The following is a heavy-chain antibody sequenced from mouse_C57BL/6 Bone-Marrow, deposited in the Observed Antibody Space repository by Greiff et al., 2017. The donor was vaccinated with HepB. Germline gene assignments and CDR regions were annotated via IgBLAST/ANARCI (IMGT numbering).Heavy chain of an antibody. V-gene: IGHV2-2*01. D-gene: IGHD2-10*01. J-gene: IGHJ3*01. CDR1: GFSLTSYG. CDR3: ARGWGLPPPWFAY. CDR2: IWSGGST. Sequence: QVQLQQSGPGLVQPSQSLSITCTVSGFSLTSYGVHWVRQSPGKGLEWLGVIWSGGSTDYNAAFISRLSISKDNSKSQVFFKMHSLQADDTAIYYWARGWGLPPPWFAYWGQGTLVTVSA.